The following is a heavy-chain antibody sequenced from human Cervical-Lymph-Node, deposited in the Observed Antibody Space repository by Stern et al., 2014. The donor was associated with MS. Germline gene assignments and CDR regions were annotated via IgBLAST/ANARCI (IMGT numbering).Heavy chain of an antibody. J-gene: IGHJ5*02. CDR2: ISGTSSYM. Sequence: EVQLEESGGALVKPGGSLRLSCAASGFTFAYYSMTWVRQAPGKGLEWVSSISGTSSYMFYADSVKGRFTVSRDNAKNSLYLQMNSLRAEDTAVYYCARAGGGNYRDWFDPWGQGTLVTVSS. V-gene: IGHV3-21*01. CDR3: ARAGGGNYRDWFDP. CDR1: GFTFAYYS. D-gene: IGHD1-26*01.